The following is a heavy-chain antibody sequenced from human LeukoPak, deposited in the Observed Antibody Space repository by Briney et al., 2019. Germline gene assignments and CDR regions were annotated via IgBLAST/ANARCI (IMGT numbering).Heavy chain of an antibody. CDR2: IYYSGST. D-gene: IGHD5-24*01. CDR1: GYSISSGYY. J-gene: IGHJ4*02. CDR3: ARVGDRYQSLDY. V-gene: IGHV4-38-2*02. Sequence: SETLSLTCTVSGYSISSGYYWGWIRQPPGKGLEWIGSIYYSGSTYYNPSLRSRVTISADTSKNQFSLKLSSVTAADTAVYYCARVGDRYQSLDYWGQGTLVTVSS.